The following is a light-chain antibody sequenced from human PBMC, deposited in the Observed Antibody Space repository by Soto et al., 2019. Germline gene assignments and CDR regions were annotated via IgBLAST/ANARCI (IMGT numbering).Light chain of an antibody. CDR2: DTS. J-gene: IGLJ1*01. CDR3: LLSYSGALYV. Sequence: QAVVTQEPSLTVSPGGTGTLTCGSSTGAVTSGHYPYWFQQKPGQAPRTLIYDTSNKHSWTPARFSGSLLGGKAALTLSGAQPEDEAEYYCLLSYSGALYVFGTGTKVT. CDR1: TGAVTSGHY. V-gene: IGLV7-46*01.